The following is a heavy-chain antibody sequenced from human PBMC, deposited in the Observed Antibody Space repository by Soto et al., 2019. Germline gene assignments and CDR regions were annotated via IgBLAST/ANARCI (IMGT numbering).Heavy chain of an antibody. CDR2: ISSSAVYI. CDR1: GFNFITYS. D-gene: IGHD3-22*01. J-gene: IGHJ4*02. Sequence: EVQLVESGGGPVRPGGSLTLSCAASGFNFITYSLSWVRQAPGKGLEWVASISSSAVYIDYADSVKARFTISRDNANNSLYLQMNRLRAEDTATYHCVRDGLDYYDTERLYFDNWGQGTLVTVSS. V-gene: IGHV3-21*01. CDR3: VRDGLDYYDTERLYFDN.